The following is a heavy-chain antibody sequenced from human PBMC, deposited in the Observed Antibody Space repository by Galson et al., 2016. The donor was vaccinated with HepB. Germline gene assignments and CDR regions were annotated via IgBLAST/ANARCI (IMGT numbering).Heavy chain of an antibody. CDR3: VRGNPLADY. J-gene: IGHJ4*02. CDR2: INIDGTIT. D-gene: IGHD1-14*01. Sequence: SLRLSCAASGLSISSYALHWVRQAPGKGLVWVSQINIDGTITRYADSVKGRFTISRDNAMNTLFLQMNTLRAEDTAVYYCVRGNPLADYWGQGTLVTVSS. CDR1: GLSISSYA. V-gene: IGHV3-74*01.